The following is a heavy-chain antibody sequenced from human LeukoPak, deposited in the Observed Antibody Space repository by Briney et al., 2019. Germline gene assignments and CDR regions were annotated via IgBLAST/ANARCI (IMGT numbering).Heavy chain of an antibody. CDR3: ARSGDYDFWSGRTDAFDI. J-gene: IGHJ3*02. CDR1: GYTFTSYD. CDR2: MNPNSGNT. D-gene: IGHD3-3*01. Sequence: ASVKVSCKASGYTFTSYDINWVRQATGQGLEWMGWMNPNSGNTGYAQKFQGRVTMTRNTSISTAYMELSSLRSEDTAVYYCARSGDYDFWSGRTDAFDIWGQGTMVTVSS. V-gene: IGHV1-8*01.